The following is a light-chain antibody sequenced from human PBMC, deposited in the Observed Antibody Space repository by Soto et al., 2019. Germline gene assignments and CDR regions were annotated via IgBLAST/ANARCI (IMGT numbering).Light chain of an antibody. V-gene: IGLV1-44*01. CDR3: AVWDDSLGGRA. CDR2: GQS. Sequence: QPVLTQPLSASGTPGQRVIISCSGSSSNIGSYAVTWYRQLPGTAPKLLIYGQSQRPSGVPDRFSGSKSGTSASLAISGLQSEDEADYYCAVWDDSLGGRAFGGGTKLTVL. CDR1: SSNIGSYA. J-gene: IGLJ2*01.